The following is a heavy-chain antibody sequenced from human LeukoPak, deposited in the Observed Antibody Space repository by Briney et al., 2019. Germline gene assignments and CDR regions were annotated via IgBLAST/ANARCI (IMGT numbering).Heavy chain of an antibody. D-gene: IGHD3-22*01. V-gene: IGHV1-8*01. J-gene: IGHJ4*02. CDR2: MNPDTGNT. CDR1: GYTFTAYD. Sequence: GASVKVSCKAPGYTFTAYDINWVRQGAGQGLEWIGWMNPDTGNTGYAQKFQGRVTMTRDTSKSTAYMDLNSLRSEDTAVYYCARLSDTPAYYYSSGYYHIRYWGQGTLLTVSS. CDR3: ARLSDTPAYYYSSGYYHIRY.